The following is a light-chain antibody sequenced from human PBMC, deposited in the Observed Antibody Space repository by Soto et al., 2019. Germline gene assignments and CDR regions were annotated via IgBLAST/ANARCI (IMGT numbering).Light chain of an antibody. V-gene: IGLV1-40*01. Sequence: QSVLTQPPSVSGAPGQRVTISCTGSSSNIGAGYDVHWYQQLPGTAPKLLIYGNTNRPSGVPDRFSGSRSGTSASLAITGLQAEDDGDYYCCSYVGATTYVFGTGTKLTVL. CDR2: GNT. J-gene: IGLJ1*01. CDR1: SSNIGAGYD. CDR3: CSYVGATTYV.